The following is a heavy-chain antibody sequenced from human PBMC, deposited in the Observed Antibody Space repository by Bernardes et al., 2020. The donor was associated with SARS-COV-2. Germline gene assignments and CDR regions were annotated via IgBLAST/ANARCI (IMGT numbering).Heavy chain of an antibody. CDR3: ARHEIAKYSYPEGGMDV. CDR2: IYYSGIT. J-gene: IGHJ6*02. CDR1: VGSIISSSYY. V-gene: IGHV4-39*01. D-gene: IGHD5-18*01. Sequence: SETLSLTCTVSVGSIISSSYYWCWILQPPGQGLVWIGCIYYSGITYYNPSLKSRVTISVDTSKNQFSLKLSSVTAADTAVYYCARHEIAKYSYPEGGMDVWGQGTTVTVSS.